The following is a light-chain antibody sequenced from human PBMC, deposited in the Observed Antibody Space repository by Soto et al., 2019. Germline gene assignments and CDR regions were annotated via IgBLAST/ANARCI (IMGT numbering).Light chain of an antibody. CDR2: STS. CDR3: KQSKSFPLT. V-gene: IGKV1-9*01. CDR1: QDIANY. J-gene: IGKJ4*01. Sequence: DIQLTQSPSFLSASVGDRVTITCRASQDIANYLAWYQQKPGKAPKVLIYSTSNLQSGVPSRFSGSRSATDFTLTISSLQPEDFATYYCKQSKSFPLTFGGGTKVELK.